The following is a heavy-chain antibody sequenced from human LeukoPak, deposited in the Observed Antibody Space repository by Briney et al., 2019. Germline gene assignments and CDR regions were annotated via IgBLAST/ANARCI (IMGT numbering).Heavy chain of an antibody. CDR1: GFSFGNNA. CDR2: ISGSSAKI. CDR3: ARDQSRGQQWMYHLDD. D-gene: IGHD2-2*01. J-gene: IGHJ4*02. Sequence: PGGSLRLSCAASGFSFGNNAMNCVRQAPGKGLEWVSYISGSSAKIDYGDAVKGRFTISRDNAKNSLFLQMNSLRVDDTAVYFCARDQSRGQQWMYHLDDWGQGTLVTVSS. V-gene: IGHV3-48*01.